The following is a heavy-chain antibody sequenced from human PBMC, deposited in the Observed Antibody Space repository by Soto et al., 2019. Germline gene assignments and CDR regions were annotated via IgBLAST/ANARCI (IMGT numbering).Heavy chain of an antibody. CDR2: IYYRGST. CDR1: GGSISSYY. J-gene: IGHJ5*02. Sequence: QVQLQESGPGLGKPSETLSLTCTVSGGSISSYYWSWIRQPPGKGLEWIGYIYYRGSTNYNPSLKSRVTISVDTSKTHFSLKLSSVTAADTAVYYCARLSAYCSSTSCHPGWFDPWGQGTLVTVSS. CDR3: ARLSAYCSSTSCHPGWFDP. V-gene: IGHV4-59*08. D-gene: IGHD2-2*01.